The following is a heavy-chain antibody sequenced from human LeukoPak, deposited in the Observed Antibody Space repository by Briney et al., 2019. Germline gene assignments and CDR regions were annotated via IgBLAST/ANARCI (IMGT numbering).Heavy chain of an antibody. D-gene: IGHD3-22*01. V-gene: IGHV1-2*06. Sequence: ASVKVSCKASGYTFTGYYMHWVRQAPGQGLEWMGRINPNSGGTNYAQKFQGRVTMTRNTSISTAYMELSSLRSEDTAVYYCARGGYYYDSSGYYHIDYWGQGTLVTVSS. CDR2: INPNSGGT. CDR1: GYTFTGYY. J-gene: IGHJ4*02. CDR3: ARGGYYYDSSGYYHIDY.